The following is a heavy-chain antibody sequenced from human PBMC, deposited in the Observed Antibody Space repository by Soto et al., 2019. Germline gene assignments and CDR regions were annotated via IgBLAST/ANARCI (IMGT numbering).Heavy chain of an antibody. CDR1: CYSINSGYI. D-gene: IGHD1-1*01. Sequence: PSEILSLTCTVSCYSINSGYIWGWVRRPPGQGLEWIGSRYSTGTTYYNPSLRRRVKMSVDTSKNQLSLVLRSVTAAGTAVYYCVARATVVNSPWFDPWGQGTQVTVSS. CDR2: RYSTGTT. V-gene: IGHV4-38-2*02. CDR3: VARATVVNSPWFDP. J-gene: IGHJ5*02.